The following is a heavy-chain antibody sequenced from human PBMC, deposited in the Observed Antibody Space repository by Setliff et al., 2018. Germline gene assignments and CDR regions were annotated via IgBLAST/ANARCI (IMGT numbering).Heavy chain of an antibody. J-gene: IGHJ3*02. V-gene: IGHV3-48*01. Sequence: QPGGSLRLSCAASGFTFSIYSMNWVRQAPGKGLEWISYTSSGSNSIYYADSVMGRFTISRDNDRNFLYLQMIRLRPEDTAVYYCTSATNIVVLQPHLTVFDNWGQGTMVTVSS. CDR3: TSATNIVVLQPHLTVFDN. D-gene: IGHD2-2*01. CDR2: TSSGSNSI. CDR1: GFTFSIYS.